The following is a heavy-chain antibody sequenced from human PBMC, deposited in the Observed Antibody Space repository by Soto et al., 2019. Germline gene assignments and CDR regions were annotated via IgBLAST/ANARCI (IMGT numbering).Heavy chain of an antibody. CDR1: GGSILNGVHY. J-gene: IGHJ4*02. V-gene: IGHV4-31*03. Sequence: SETLSLTCTVSGGSILNGVHYWTWIRQHPGKGLEWIGKIFFSGNTHYNPALKSRLTFSVDTTKNKFSLKLTSVTAADTAIYYCARDNYGGMLDLWGPGTLVTVYS. CDR2: IFFSGNT. D-gene: IGHD4-17*01. CDR3: ARDNYGGMLDL.